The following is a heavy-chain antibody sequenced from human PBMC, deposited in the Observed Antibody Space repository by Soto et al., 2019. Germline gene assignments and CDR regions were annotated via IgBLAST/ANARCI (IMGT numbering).Heavy chain of an antibody. D-gene: IGHD3-9*01. CDR2: INANNGNT. CDR3: ARDSMTGYLQFDH. Sequence: ASVKVSCGASGYTFSNYGISWVRQAPGRGLEWMGWINANNGNTNYAQNLQGRVTIITDTSASTAYLDLRSLRSDDTAVYYCARDSMTGYLQFDHWGQGTLVTVSS. V-gene: IGHV1-18*01. J-gene: IGHJ4*02. CDR1: GYTFSNYG.